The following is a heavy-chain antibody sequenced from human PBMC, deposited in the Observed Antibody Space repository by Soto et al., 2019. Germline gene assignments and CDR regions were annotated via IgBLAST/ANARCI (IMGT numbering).Heavy chain of an antibody. J-gene: IGHJ5*02. CDR2: INAGNGNT. CDR3: ARPRGYCSSTSCFNWFDP. Sequence: XSVKVSCEASGYTFTSYAMHWVRQAPGQRLEWMGWINAGNGNTKYSQKFQGRVTITRDTSASTAYMELSSLRSEDTAVYYCARPRGYCSSTSCFNWFDPWGQGTLVTVSS. CDR1: GYTFTSYA. V-gene: IGHV1-3*01. D-gene: IGHD2-2*01.